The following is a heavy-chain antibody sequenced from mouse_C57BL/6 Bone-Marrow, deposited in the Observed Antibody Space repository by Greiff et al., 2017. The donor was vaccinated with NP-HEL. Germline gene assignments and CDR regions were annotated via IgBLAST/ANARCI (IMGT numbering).Heavy chain of an antibody. CDR1: GFTFSDYG. J-gene: IGHJ2*01. V-gene: IGHV5-17*01. Sequence: VQLQQSGGGLVKPGGSLKLSCAASGFTFSDYGMHWVRQAPEKGLEWVAYISSGSSTIYYADTVKGRFTISRDNAKNTLFLQMTSLRSEDTAMYYCARGGLGDYWGQGTTLTVSS. CDR3: ARGGLGDY. D-gene: IGHD4-1*01. CDR2: ISSGSSTI.